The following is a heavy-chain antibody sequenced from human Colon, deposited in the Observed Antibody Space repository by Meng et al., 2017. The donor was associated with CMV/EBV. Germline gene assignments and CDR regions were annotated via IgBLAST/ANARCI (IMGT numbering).Heavy chain of an antibody. CDR1: GFTFSDYF. CDR3: VRGSRGFDL. CDR2: SGRKVDGYTT. Sequence: EVQLVESGGDLVQPGGSLRLSCVVSGFTFSDYFMDWVRQAPGKGLEWVGRSGRKVDGYTTEYAASVKGRFRISRDASKDSLYLQMDSLKSEDTAVYYCVRGSRGFDLWGQGTMVTVSS. J-gene: IGHJ3*01. V-gene: IGHV3-72*01.